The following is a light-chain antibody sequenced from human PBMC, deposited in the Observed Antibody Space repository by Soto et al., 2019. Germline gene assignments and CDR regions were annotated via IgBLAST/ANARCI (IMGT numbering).Light chain of an antibody. CDR3: SSYTTAYTQV. CDR2: EVT. J-gene: IGLJ3*02. V-gene: IGLV2-14*01. CDR1: SSDVGHYDY. Sequence: QSALTQPASVSGSPGQSITISCTGTSSDVGHYDYVSWYQQHPGKVPKLIISEVTTRPSGVSDRFSGSKSGNTASLTISRLQAEDEAHYYCSSYTTAYTQVFGGGTQLTVL.